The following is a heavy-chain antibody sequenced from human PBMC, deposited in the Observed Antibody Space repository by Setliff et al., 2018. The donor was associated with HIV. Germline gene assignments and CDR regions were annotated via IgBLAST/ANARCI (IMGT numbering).Heavy chain of an antibody. D-gene: IGHD2-21*02. J-gene: IGHJ5*01. CDR3: ARQTATVTSATVDS. CDR1: CGSISGDF. CDR2: THASGTT. V-gene: IGHV4-4*07. Sequence: LSLTCTVSCGSISGDFWTWIRQPAGEGLEWIGRTHASGTTQCEPSLKNRCNMSIDTSKNQFSLKLSSVTAADTAVYYCARQTATVTSATVDSWGRGSLVTVSS.